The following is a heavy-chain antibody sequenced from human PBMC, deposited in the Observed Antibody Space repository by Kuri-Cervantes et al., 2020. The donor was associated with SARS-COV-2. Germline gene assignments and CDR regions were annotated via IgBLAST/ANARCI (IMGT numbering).Heavy chain of an antibody. V-gene: IGHV3-23*01. J-gene: IGHJ6*02. Sequence: GGSLRLSCAASGFTFSSYAMSWVRQAPGKGLEWVSAISGSGGSTYYADSVKGRFTISRDNSKNTLYLQMNSLRVGDTAVYYCVRGLGQLWTYAMDVWGQGATVTVSS. D-gene: IGHD3-16*01. CDR2: ISGSGGST. CDR1: GFTFSSYA. CDR3: VRGLGQLWTYAMDV.